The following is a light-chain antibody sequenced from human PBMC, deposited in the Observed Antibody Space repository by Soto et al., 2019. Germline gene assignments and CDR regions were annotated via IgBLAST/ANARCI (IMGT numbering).Light chain of an antibody. CDR1: SSDVGVYNF. CDR2: DVS. J-gene: IGLJ2*01. CDR3: CSYAGSYTLV. V-gene: IGLV2-11*01. Sequence: QSALTQPPSASGSPGQSVAISCTGTSSDVGVYNFVSWYQQHPGKAPKLMIYDVSKRPSGVPDRFSGSKSGNTASLTISGLQAEDEADYYCCSYAGSYTLVFGGGTKLTVL.